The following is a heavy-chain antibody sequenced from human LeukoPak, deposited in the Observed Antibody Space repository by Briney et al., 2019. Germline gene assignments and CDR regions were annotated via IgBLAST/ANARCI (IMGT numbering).Heavy chain of an antibody. J-gene: IGHJ4*02. CDR3: ARGHCSSTSCYGLDFFDD. CDR2: INPSGGST. CDR1: GYTFTSYG. Sequence: ASVKVSCKASGYTFTSYGISWVRQAPGQGLEWMGIINPSGGSTSYAQKFQGRVTMTRDTSTSTVYMELSSLRSEDTAVYYCARGHCSSTSCYGLDFFDDWGQGTLVTVSS. V-gene: IGHV1-46*03. D-gene: IGHD2-2*01.